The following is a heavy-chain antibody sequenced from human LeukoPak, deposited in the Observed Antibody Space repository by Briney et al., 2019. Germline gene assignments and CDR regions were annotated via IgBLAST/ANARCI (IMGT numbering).Heavy chain of an antibody. D-gene: IGHD6-13*01. Sequence: TSVKVSCKASGYTLTGYYMHWVRQAPGQGLEWMGWINPNSGGRNYARKFQGRVTMTRDTSISTAYMELSRLRSDDTAVYYCAIDEQQLEFDYWGQGTLVTVSS. V-gene: IGHV1-2*02. CDR2: INPNSGGR. CDR1: GYTLTGYY. J-gene: IGHJ4*02. CDR3: AIDEQQLEFDY.